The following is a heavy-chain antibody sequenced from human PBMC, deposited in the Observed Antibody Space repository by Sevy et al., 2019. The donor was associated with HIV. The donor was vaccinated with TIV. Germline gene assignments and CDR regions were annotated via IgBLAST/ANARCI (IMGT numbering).Heavy chain of an antibody. CDR3: AKRRVQSGLSGGGANYGMDV. CDR2: LIGGGSRT. Sequence: GGCLRLSCAASGFPFSNYAMIWVRQAPGKGLEWVSTLIGGGSRTYYADSVTGRFIISRDNSRNTLYLQMNSLRAEDTAIYYSAKRRVQSGLSGGGANYGMDVCGRGTTVTVSS. V-gene: IGHV3-23*01. J-gene: IGHJ6*02. CDR1: GFPFSNYA. D-gene: IGHD2-8*02.